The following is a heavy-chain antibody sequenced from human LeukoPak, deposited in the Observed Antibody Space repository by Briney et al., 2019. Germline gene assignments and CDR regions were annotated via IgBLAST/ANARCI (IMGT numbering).Heavy chain of an antibody. Sequence: ASVKVSCKASGYTFTGYYMHWVRQAPGQGLEWMGWINPKSGGTKNAQNFQGRVTMTRDTSISTAYMELSRLRSDDTAVYYCARAHLIAAAGYNWFDPWGQGTLVTVSS. CDR1: GYTFTGYY. J-gene: IGHJ5*02. D-gene: IGHD6-13*01. CDR2: INPKSGGT. V-gene: IGHV1-2*02. CDR3: ARAHLIAAAGYNWFDP.